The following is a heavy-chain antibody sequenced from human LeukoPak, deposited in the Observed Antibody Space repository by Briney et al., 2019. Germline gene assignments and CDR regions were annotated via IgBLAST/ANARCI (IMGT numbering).Heavy chain of an antibody. J-gene: IGHJ4*02. CDR2: IYHSGSD. Sequence: SETLSLTCAVSDYSISSDYYWGWIRQPPGKGLEWIGSIYHSGSDYYNPSLKSRVTISVDTSKNQFSLKLSSVTAADTAVYYCARVWGYSYGYFDYWGQGSLVTVSS. CDR1: DYSISSDYY. V-gene: IGHV4-38-2*01. CDR3: ARVWGYSYGYFDY. D-gene: IGHD1-26*01.